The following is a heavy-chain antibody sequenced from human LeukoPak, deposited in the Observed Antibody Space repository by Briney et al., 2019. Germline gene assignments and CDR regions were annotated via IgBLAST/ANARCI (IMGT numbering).Heavy chain of an antibody. CDR1: GAPISSGGYY. J-gene: IGHJ4*02. V-gene: IGHV4-31*03. CDR3: ARGIVVRGQFDF. Sequence: SETLSLTCTVSGAPISSGGYYWSWIRQHPGKGLEWIGYIYDSGSTYSNPSLKSRVSISVDTSKNQFSLKLSSVTAADTAVYYCARGIVVRGQFDFWGQGTLVTVSS. CDR2: IYDSGST. D-gene: IGHD3-10*01.